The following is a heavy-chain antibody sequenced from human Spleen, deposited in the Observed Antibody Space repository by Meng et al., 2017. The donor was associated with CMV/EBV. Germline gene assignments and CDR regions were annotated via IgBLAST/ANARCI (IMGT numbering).Heavy chain of an antibody. CDR1: GFTFSGYL. J-gene: IGHJ6*02. CDR3: ARDRRYDFWSGYDV. V-gene: IGHV3-53*01. CDR2: FYSGGRT. D-gene: IGHD3-3*01. Sequence: GGSLRLSCAASGFTFSGYLMAWVRQAPGKGLMWVSTFYSGGRTDYADSVKGRFTISRDSSKNTLYLQMTSLRVEDTGVYYCARDRRYDFWSGYDVWGQGTTVTVSS.